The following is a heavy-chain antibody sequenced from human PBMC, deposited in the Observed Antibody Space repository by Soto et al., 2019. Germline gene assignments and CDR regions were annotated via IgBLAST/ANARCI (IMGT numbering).Heavy chain of an antibody. V-gene: IGHV1-69*01. CDR1: GGTFSSYA. CDR2: IIPIFGTT. Sequence: QVQLVQSGTEVKKPGSSLKVSCKASGGTFSSYAISWVRQAPGQGLEWMGGIIPIFGTTNYAEKFRGRVSITADESTSTAYVELSSLRSEDTDVYYCAGSFKYGSGTFDAFDIWGQGTMVTVSS. CDR3: AGSFKYGSGTFDAFDI. J-gene: IGHJ3*02. D-gene: IGHD3-10*01.